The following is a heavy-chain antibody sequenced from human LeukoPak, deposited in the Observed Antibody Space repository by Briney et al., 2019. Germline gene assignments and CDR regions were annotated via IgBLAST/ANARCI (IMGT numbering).Heavy chain of an antibody. CDR3: ARDTHYYDSSGYFTLDY. Sequence: SETLSLTCTVSGGSVSSGTYYWSWIRQPPGKGLEWIGYIYTSGSTNYNPSLKSRVTMSVDTSKNQFSLKLSSVTAADTAVYYCARDTHYYDSSGYFTLDYWGQGTLVTVSS. D-gene: IGHD3-22*01. J-gene: IGHJ4*02. CDR1: GGSVSSGTYY. CDR2: IYTSGST. V-gene: IGHV4-61*01.